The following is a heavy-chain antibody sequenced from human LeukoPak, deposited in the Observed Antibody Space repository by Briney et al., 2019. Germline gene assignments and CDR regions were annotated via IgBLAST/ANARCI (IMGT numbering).Heavy chain of an antibody. D-gene: IGHD4-11*01. V-gene: IGHV1-18*03. CDR2: ISAYNGNT. Sequence: ASVKVSCKASGGTFSSYAISWVRQAPGQRLEWMGWISAYNGNTNYAQKLQGRVTMTTDTSTSTAYMELRSLRSDDMAVYYCARASHSNYFYYYYYMDVWGKGTTVTVSS. CDR1: GGTFSSYA. J-gene: IGHJ6*03. CDR3: ARASHSNYFYYYYYMDV.